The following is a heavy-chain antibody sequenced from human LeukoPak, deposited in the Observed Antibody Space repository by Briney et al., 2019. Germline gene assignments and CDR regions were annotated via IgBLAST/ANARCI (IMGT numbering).Heavy chain of an antibody. V-gene: IGHV3-30*18. Sequence: GRSLRLSCAASGFTFSSYGMHCVSQASGKGLEWVALISYDGSNKYYADSVKGRFTISRDNSKNTLYVQMNTQRAGHSAVYYCPKDRGGSYYYGSDSWGQGTLVTVSS. J-gene: IGHJ4*02. CDR2: ISYDGSNK. CDR1: GFTFSSYG. CDR3: PKDRGGSYYYGSDS. D-gene: IGHD3-10*01.